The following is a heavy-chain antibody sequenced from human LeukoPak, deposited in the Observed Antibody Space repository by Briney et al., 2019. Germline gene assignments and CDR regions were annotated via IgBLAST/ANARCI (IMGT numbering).Heavy chain of an antibody. D-gene: IGHD4-23*01. V-gene: IGHV1-2*06. CDR3: ARRSPNSHFDY. J-gene: IGHJ4*02. Sequence: GAPVKVSCKASGYTFTGYYMHWVRQAPGQGLEWMGRINPNSGGTNYAQKFQGRVTMTRDTSISTAYMELSRLRSDDTAVYYCARRSPNSHFDYWGQGTLATVSS. CDR1: GYTFTGYY. CDR2: INPNSGGT.